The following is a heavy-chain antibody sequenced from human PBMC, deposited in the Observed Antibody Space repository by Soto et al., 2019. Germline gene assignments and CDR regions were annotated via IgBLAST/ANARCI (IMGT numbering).Heavy chain of an antibody. D-gene: IGHD2-15*01. CDR3: AKDNGGNEGY. CDR1: GFTFSSYG. CDR2: ISYDGSNK. J-gene: IGHJ4*02. Sequence: PGGSLRLSCAASGFTFSSYGMHWVRQAPGKGLEWVAVISYDGSNKYYADSVKGRFTISRDNPKNTLYLQMNSLRAEDTAVYYCAKDNGGNEGYWGQGTLVTVSS. V-gene: IGHV3-30*18.